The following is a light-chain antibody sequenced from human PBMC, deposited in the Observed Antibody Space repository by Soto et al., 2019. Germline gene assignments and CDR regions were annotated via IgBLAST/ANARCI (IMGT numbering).Light chain of an antibody. CDR1: QDITTY. CDR2: AAS. J-gene: IGKJ2*01. CDR3: LHINSYQYT. Sequence: IQLTQSPSSLPASVGDRVTITCRASQDITTYLAWYQQKPGKAPKLLIYAASALQSGVPSRFRCSGSRKGLTLAIGSLQPEDFATYYCLHINSYQYTGGQGTKVDIK. V-gene: IGKV1-9*01.